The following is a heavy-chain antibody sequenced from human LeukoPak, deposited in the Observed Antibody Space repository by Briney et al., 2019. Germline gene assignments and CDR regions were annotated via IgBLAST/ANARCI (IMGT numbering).Heavy chain of an antibody. CDR3: ARDSYYYDSSGYSPPFDY. CDR2: IYTTGST. J-gene: IGHJ4*02. CDR1: GGSNSSYY. V-gene: IGHV4-4*07. Sequence: PSETLSLTCTVSGGSNSSYYWSWIRQPAGKGLGWIGRIYTTGSTNYNPSLKSRVTMSVDTSKKQFSLKLSSVTAADTAVYYCARDSYYYDSSGYSPPFDYWGQGTLVTVSS. D-gene: IGHD3-22*01.